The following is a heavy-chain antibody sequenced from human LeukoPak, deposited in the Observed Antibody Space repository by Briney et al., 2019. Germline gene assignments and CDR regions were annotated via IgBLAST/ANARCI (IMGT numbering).Heavy chain of an antibody. CDR1: GGSFSGYY. CDR2: INHSGST. CDR3: ARDSSGWYHWFDP. J-gene: IGHJ5*02. V-gene: IGHV4-34*01. Sequence: PSETLSLTCAVYGGSFSGYYWSWIRQPPGKGLEWIGEINHSGSTNYNPSLKSRVTISVDTSKNQFSLKLSSVTAADTAVYYCARDSSGWYHWFDPWGLGTLVTVSS. D-gene: IGHD6-19*01.